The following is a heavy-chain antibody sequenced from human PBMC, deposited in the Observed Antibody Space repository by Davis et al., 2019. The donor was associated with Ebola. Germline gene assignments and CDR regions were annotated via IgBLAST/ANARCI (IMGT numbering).Heavy chain of an antibody. V-gene: IGHV3-74*01. Sequence: GESLKISCAASGFTFSNHWMHWVRQAPGKGLVWVSRINGDGSSTSYADSVKGRLTISRDNAKNTLYLQMNSLRAEDTAVYYCAGSPDQGLIYFDYWGQGTLVTVSS. D-gene: IGHD6-19*01. J-gene: IGHJ4*02. CDR3: AGSPDQGLIYFDY. CDR1: GFTFSNHW. CDR2: INGDGSST.